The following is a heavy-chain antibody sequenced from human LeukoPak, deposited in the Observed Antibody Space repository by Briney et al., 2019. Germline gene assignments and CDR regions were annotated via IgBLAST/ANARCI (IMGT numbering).Heavy chain of an antibody. CDR2: SIPIFSRA. V-gene: IGHV1-69*01. D-gene: IGHD3-22*01. J-gene: IGHJ3*02. Sequence: GSSVKVSCKVSGTTFGFSAISWVRQAPGQGLEWMGGSIPIFSRADYAQRFQDRITITWDESTGTDYMELRSLTFDDTAVYYCARVGHPRRDHYYPSSGDYLPIFEIWGHGTMVTVSS. CDR3: ARVGHPRRDHYYPSSGDYLPIFEI. CDR1: GTTFGFSA.